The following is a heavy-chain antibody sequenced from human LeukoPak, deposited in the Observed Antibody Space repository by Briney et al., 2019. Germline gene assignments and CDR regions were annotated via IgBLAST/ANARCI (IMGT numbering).Heavy chain of an antibody. D-gene: IGHD2-2*01. Sequence: SETLSLTCSVSGGSISSYHWNWIRQAAGKGLEWIGRMYSTGGSTYDSSLQSRVSMSADTSKNQLFLKVTSVTAADTAVYYCALMGYCSSTSCYGFDYWGQGTLVTVSS. V-gene: IGHV4-4*07. CDR3: ALMGYCSSTSCYGFDY. CDR1: GGSISSYH. CDR2: MYSTGGS. J-gene: IGHJ4*02.